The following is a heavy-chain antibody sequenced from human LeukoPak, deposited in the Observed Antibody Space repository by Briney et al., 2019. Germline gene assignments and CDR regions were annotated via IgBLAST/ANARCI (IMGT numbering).Heavy chain of an antibody. Sequence: GSLSLSCAASGFTFSSYAMSWVRQAPGKGLEWVSAISGSGGSTYYADSVKGRFTISRDNSKNTLYLQMNSLRAEDTAVYYCAKRASARPYYDFWSGYSGGPYYMDVWGKGTTVTVSS. CDR3: AKRASARPYYDFWSGYSGGPYYMDV. V-gene: IGHV3-23*01. CDR2: ISGSGGST. CDR1: GFTFSSYA. J-gene: IGHJ6*03. D-gene: IGHD3-3*01.